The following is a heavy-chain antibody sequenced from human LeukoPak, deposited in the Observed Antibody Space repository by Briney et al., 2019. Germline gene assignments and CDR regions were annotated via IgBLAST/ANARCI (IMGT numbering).Heavy chain of an antibody. Sequence: GGSLRLSCAASGFTVSSNYMSWVRQAPGKGLEWVSAISGSGGSTYYADSVKGRFTISRDNSKNTLYLQMNSLRAEDTAVYYCAKSLRRSSGYQPNFDYWGQGTLVTVSS. CDR3: AKSLRRSSGYQPNFDY. CDR2: ISGSGGST. V-gene: IGHV3-23*01. CDR1: GFTVSSNY. D-gene: IGHD3-22*01. J-gene: IGHJ4*02.